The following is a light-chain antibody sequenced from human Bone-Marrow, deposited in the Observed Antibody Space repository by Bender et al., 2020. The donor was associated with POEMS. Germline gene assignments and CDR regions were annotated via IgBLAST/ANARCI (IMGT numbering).Light chain of an antibody. CDR3: SSFTTTITPWL. V-gene: IGLV2-14*01. J-gene: IGLJ2*01. CDR1: SSDIGGYNY. CDR2: DVS. Sequence: QSALTQPASVSGSPGQSITIPCTGTSSDIGGYNYVSWYRHHPGTPPKLIIFDVSNRPSGVSSRFSGSKSGNTAYLTISGLQPEDEATYYCSSFTTTITPWLFGGGTKLTVL.